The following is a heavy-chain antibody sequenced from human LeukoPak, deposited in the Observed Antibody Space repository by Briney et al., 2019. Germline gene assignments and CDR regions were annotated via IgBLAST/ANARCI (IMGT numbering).Heavy chain of an antibody. V-gene: IGHV5-51*01. D-gene: IGHD3-16*01. CDR2: IYPGDSDV. J-gene: IGHJ4*02. Sequence: GESLKISCKASGYRFTEFWIAWVRRTPGKGLEWMGIIYPGDSDVRYSPSFQGQVTISADKSTKTAHLQWNNLKASDTGIYYCARALRDPGYFDYWGQGTLVTVSS. CDR3: ARALRDPGYFDY. CDR1: GYRFTEFW.